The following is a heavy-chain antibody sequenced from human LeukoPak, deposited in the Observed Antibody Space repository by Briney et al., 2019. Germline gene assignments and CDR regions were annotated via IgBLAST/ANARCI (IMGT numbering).Heavy chain of an antibody. D-gene: IGHD4-17*01. CDR2: IKQDGTEK. CDR3: VRAIDYGYPGGY. V-gene: IGHV3-7*01. J-gene: IGHJ4*02. Sequence: GGSLRLSCVASEFTFSDFWMSWVRPAPGKGLEWVANIKQDGTEKYYVDSVKGRFTVSRDNAKNSLDLQMNSVRAEDTAVYYCVRAIDYGYPGGYWGQGTLVTVSS. CDR1: EFTFSDFW.